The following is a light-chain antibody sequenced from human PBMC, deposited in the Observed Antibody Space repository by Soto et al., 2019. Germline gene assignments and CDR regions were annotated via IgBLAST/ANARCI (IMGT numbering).Light chain of an antibody. V-gene: IGKV1-6*02. CDR2: AAS. Sequence: AIQMTQSPSSLSASVGGRVSISCRASDDIRDDLGWYQQKPGKAPTLLIYAASILQSGVPSRFSGSGSGTDFTLTISSLQPEDFATYFCLQDYNYPPSFGGGTKVEI. CDR1: DDIRDD. J-gene: IGKJ4*01. CDR3: LQDYNYPPS.